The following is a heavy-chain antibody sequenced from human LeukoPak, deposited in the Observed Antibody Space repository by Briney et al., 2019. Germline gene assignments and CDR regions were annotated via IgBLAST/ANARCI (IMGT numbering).Heavy chain of an antibody. J-gene: IGHJ4*02. D-gene: IGHD6-19*01. CDR1: GGTFSSYG. V-gene: IGHV1-69*04. CDR3: ARDVKQWLVSGGYYFDY. Sequence: SVKVSCKASGGTFSSYGITWVRQAPGQGLEWVGRIIPILGITNYAQKFQGRVTMTTDTSTSTAYMELRSLRSDDTAVYYCARDVKQWLVSGGYYFDYWGQGTLVTVSS. CDR2: IIPILGIT.